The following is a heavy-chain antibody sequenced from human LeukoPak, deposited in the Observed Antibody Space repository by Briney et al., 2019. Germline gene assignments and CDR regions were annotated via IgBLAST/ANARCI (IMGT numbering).Heavy chain of an antibody. J-gene: IGHJ5*02. CDR2: IGASGSST. CDR3: AKDPDGLWS. CDR1: GFTFSNYA. V-gene: IGHV3-23*01. Sequence: GGSLRLSCAASGFTFSNYAMSWVRQAPGKGLEWVSSIGASGSSTYYADSVKGRFTISRDNSKNTLYLQMNSLRAEDTAVYYCAKDPDGLWSWGQGTLVIVSS. D-gene: IGHD4/OR15-4a*01.